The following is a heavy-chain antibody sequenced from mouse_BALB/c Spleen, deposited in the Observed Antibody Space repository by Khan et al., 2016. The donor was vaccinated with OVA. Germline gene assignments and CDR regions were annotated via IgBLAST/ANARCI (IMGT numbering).Heavy chain of an antibody. CDR1: GYSITSDYA. J-gene: IGHJ4*01. V-gene: IGHV3-2*02. CDR2: ISYSGST. CDR3: ARGGDGYYGAMDY. D-gene: IGHD2-3*01. Sequence: EVQLVESGPGLVKPSQSLSLTCTVTGYSITSDYAWNWIRQFPGNKLEWMGYISYSGSTSYNPSLKSRISITRDTSKNQFFLQLNSVTTEDTATYYCARGGDGYYGAMDYWGQGTSVTVSS.